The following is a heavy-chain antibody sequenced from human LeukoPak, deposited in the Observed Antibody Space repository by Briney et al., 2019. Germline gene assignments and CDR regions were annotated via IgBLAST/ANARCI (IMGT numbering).Heavy chain of an antibody. CDR2: LHYSGST. Sequence: SETLSLTCSVSGGSVSTSGSYWGWIRQPPGKGLGYIGTLHYSGSTHYNPSLESRVTISVDTSKNQFSLKLNSVTSADTAVYYCARDWDGAYDFNTFDIWGQGTMVTVSS. D-gene: IGHD5-12*01. CDR3: ARDWDGAYDFNTFDI. J-gene: IGHJ3*02. CDR1: GGSVSTSGSY. V-gene: IGHV4-39*07.